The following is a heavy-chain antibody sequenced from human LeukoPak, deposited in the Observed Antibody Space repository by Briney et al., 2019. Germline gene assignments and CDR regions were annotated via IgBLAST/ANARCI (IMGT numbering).Heavy chain of an antibody. D-gene: IGHD1-26*01. V-gene: IGHV3-23*01. CDR2: ISGSGYST. CDR1: GFTFTNYA. Sequence: GGSLRLSCAASGFTFTNYAMSWVRQAPGKGLEWVSTISGSGYSTYYADSVKGRFTISRDNSKNTLYLQMNSLRAEDTAVYYCAKDPYSGSYYVWFDYWGQGTLVTVSS. J-gene: IGHJ4*02. CDR3: AKDPYSGSYYVWFDY.